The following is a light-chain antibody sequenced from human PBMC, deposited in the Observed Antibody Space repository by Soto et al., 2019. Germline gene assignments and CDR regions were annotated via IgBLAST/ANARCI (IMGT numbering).Light chain of an antibody. Sequence: EIVMTQSPATLSVSPGERATLSCRASQSVSSNLARYQQKPGQTPRLLIYAASARATGITARCSGSGSGTAFTLTIRGLEPEEFAVYYCRRYGSSGTFGQGTKVDI. CDR1: QSVSSN. V-gene: IGKV3-15*01. J-gene: IGKJ1*01. CDR2: AAS. CDR3: RRYGSSGT.